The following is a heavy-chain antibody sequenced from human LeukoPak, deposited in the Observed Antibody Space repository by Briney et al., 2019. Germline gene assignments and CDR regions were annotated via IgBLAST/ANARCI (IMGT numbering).Heavy chain of an antibody. CDR2: ISSSSSHI. Sequence: GGSLRPSCAASGLTFSSYSMNWVSQAPGNGLEWVSSISSSSSHIYYADSVKGRFTISRDNAKNSLYLQMNSLRAEDTAVYYCARDAAAAGTPDAFDIWGQGTMVTVSS. J-gene: IGHJ3*02. CDR1: GLTFSSYS. D-gene: IGHD6-13*01. CDR3: ARDAAAAGTPDAFDI. V-gene: IGHV3-21*01.